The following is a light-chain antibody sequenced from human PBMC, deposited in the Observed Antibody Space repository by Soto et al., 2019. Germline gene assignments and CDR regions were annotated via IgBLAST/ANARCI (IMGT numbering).Light chain of an antibody. CDR3: QQYGSSPRSIT. CDR2: GAS. V-gene: IGKV3-20*01. J-gene: IGKJ5*01. CDR1: QSVSSSY. Sequence: EIVLTQSPGTLSLSPGEIATLSCSASQSVSSSYLAWYQQKPGQAPRLLIYGASSRATGIPDRFSGSGSGTDFTLTISRLEPEDFAVYYCQQYGSSPRSITFGQGTRLEI.